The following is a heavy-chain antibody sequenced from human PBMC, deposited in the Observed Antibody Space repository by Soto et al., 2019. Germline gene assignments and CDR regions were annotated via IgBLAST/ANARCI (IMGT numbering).Heavy chain of an antibody. CDR2: IYPDDSDT. V-gene: IGHV5-51*01. J-gene: IGHJ6*02. D-gene: IGHD4-17*01. CDR3: ARRRAVLLRAVTDYGMDV. Sequence: LKISCKGSGYSFSTYWIGWVRHMPEKGLEWMGIIYPDDSDTRYSPSFQGQVTISVDKSINTAYLQWSSLKASDTAMYYCARRRAVLLRAVTDYGMDVWGQGTTVTVSS. CDR1: GYSFSTYW.